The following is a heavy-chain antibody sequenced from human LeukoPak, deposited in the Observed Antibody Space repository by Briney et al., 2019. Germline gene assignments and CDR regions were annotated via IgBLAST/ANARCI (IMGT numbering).Heavy chain of an antibody. CDR2: IYPGDSDT. J-gene: IGHJ4*02. V-gene: IGHV5-51*01. CDR1: GYSFTSYW. CDR3: ARSRAYYDFWSGYYIFDY. Sequence: KRGESLKISCKGSGYSFTSYWIGWVRQMPGKGLEWMGIIYPGDSDTRYSPSIQGQVTISADKSISTAYLQWSSLKASDTAMYYCARSRAYYDFWSGYYIFDYWGQGTLVTVSS. D-gene: IGHD3-3*01.